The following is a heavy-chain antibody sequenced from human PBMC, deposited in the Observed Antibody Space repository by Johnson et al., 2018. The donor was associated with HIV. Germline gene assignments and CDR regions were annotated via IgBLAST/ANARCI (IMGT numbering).Heavy chain of an antibody. CDR3: ARDRGYLDAFDI. D-gene: IGHD1-26*01. CDR1: GFTVRSNY. CDR2: IYSGGST. Sequence: VESGGGLIQPGGSLRLSCAASGFTVRSNYMSWVRQAPGKGLEWVSVIYSGGSTNYADSVKGRFTISRDISKNTLYLQMNSLRVEDTAVYYCARDRGYLDAFDIWGQGTMVTVSS. J-gene: IGHJ3*02. V-gene: IGHV3-53*01.